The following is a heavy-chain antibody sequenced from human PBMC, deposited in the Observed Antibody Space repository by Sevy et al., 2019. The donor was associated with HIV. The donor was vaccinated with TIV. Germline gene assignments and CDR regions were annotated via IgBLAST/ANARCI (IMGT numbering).Heavy chain of an antibody. J-gene: IGHJ5*02. V-gene: IGHV3-30*02. CDR3: ARGTAAFCTVGVCFNWFDP. CDR1: RFSFNGYG. Sequence: GGSLRLSCAASRFSFNGYGMHWVRQAPGKGLEWVAFIRYDGSNKYYADSVKGRFTISRDDSKNTLYLQMNSLRAEDTALYYCARGTAAFCTVGVCFNWFDPWGQGTLVTVSS. CDR2: IRYDGSNK. D-gene: IGHD2-8*02.